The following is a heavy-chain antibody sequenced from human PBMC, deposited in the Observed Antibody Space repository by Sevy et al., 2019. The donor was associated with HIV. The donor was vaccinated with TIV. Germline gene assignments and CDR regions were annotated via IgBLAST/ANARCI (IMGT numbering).Heavy chain of an antibody. Sequence: ASVKVSCKACGYTFTGYYMHWVRQAPGQGLEWMGWINPNSGGTNYAQKFQGRVTMTRDTSISTAYMELSRLRSDDTAVYYCARAYYYDSSGYSGLDYWGQGTLVTVSS. D-gene: IGHD3-22*01. CDR2: INPNSGGT. CDR3: ARAYYYDSSGYSGLDY. J-gene: IGHJ4*02. CDR1: GYTFTGYY. V-gene: IGHV1-2*02.